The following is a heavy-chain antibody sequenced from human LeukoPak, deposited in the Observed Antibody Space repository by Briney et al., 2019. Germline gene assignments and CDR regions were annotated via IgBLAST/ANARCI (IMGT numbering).Heavy chain of an antibody. CDR1: DYSISSGYY. CDR2: LYHSGST. D-gene: IGHD3-10*01. CDR3: ARDDMVRGVINFYYGVDV. V-gene: IGHV4-38-2*02. Sequence: PSETLSLTCAVSDYSISSGYYWGWIRQPPGKGLEWIGSLYHSGSTYYNPSLKSRVTISVDTSKNQFSLKLRSVTAADTAVYYCARDDMVRGVINFYYGVDVWGKGTTVTVSS. J-gene: IGHJ6*04.